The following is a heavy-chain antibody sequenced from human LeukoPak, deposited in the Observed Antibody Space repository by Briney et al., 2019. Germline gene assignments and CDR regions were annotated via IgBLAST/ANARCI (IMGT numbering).Heavy chain of an antibody. V-gene: IGHV6-1*01. CDR3: ARAPDSSGWYTGFGAFDY. CDR2: TYYRSKWYN. Sequence: SQTLSLTCAISGDSVSSNSAAWNWIRQSPSRDLEWLGRTYYRSKWYNDYAVSVKSRITINPDTSKNQFSLQLNSVTPEDTAVYYCARAPDSSGWYTGFGAFDYWGQGTLVTVSS. CDR1: GDSVSSNSAA. D-gene: IGHD6-19*01. J-gene: IGHJ4*02.